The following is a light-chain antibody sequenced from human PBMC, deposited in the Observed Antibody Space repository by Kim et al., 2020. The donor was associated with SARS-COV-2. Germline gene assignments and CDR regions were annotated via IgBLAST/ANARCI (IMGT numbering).Light chain of an antibody. V-gene: IGKV3-20*01. J-gene: IGKJ4*01. Sequence: SPGDRATLSCRASQSVSSSYLAWYQQKPGQAPRLRIYGASSRATGIPDSFSGSGSGTDFTLTISRLEPEDFAVYYCQQYGSSPLTFGGGTKVDIK. CDR2: GAS. CDR3: QQYGSSPLT. CDR1: QSVSSSY.